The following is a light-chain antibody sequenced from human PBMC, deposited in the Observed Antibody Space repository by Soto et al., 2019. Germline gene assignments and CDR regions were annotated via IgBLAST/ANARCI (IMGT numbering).Light chain of an antibody. J-gene: IGKJ1*01. CDR2: AAS. CDR1: QGISNY. Sequence: DVQMTQSPSSLSASLGDRVTITCRASQGISNYLAWYQQKPGKVPKLLIYAASTLQSGVPSRFSGSGSGTDFTLTISSLQPEDVATYYCQQYGSSVAFGQGTKVDIK. CDR3: QQYGSSVA. V-gene: IGKV1-27*01.